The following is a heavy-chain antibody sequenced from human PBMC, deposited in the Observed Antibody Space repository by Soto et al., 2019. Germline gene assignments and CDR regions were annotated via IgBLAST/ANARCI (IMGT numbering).Heavy chain of an antibody. J-gene: IGHJ4*02. CDR1: GFTFSSYA. CDR3: AEDGSGIKIFGVVITESYYFDY. CDR2: ISGSGSST. D-gene: IGHD3-3*01. Sequence: GGSLRLSCAASGFTFSSYAMSWVRQAPGKGLEWVSAISGSGSSTYYADSVKGRFTISRDNSKNTLYLQMNSLRAEDTAIYYRAEDGSGIKIFGVVITESYYFDYWGQGTLVTVSS. V-gene: IGHV3-23*01.